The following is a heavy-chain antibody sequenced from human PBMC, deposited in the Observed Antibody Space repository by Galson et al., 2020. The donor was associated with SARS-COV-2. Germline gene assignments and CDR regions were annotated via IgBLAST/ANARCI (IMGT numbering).Heavy chain of an antibody. Sequence: GGSLRLSCAASGFNFNTYSMNWVRQAPGKGLEWVSSVSSSSGYIDYADSVRGRFTISRDNGKNSLYLQMNSLRAEDTVVYYCARDAASSFGVVIIDNWGQGTLVTVSS. CDR2: VSSSSGYI. J-gene: IGHJ4*02. D-gene: IGHD3-3*01. V-gene: IGHV3-21*01. CDR1: GFNFNTYS. CDR3: ARDAASSFGVVIIDN.